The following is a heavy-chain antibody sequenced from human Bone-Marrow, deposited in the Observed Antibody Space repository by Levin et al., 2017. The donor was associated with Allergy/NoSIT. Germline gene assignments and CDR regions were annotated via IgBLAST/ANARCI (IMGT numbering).Heavy chain of an antibody. Sequence: PSETLSLTCTVSGVSVTRGPYYWSWIRQPPGKGLEWLAYVFHTGSTNYNPSLKSRVNISIDTSKNYFSLEVRSVSPADTATYYCATKSYDNGAFDIWGQGTVVVVSA. J-gene: IGHJ3*02. D-gene: IGHD3-16*01. V-gene: IGHV4-61*03. CDR3: ATKSYDNGAFDI. CDR2: VFHTGST. CDR1: GVSVTRGPYY.